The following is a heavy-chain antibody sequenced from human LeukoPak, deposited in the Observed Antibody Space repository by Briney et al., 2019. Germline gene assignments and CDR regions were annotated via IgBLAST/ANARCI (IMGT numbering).Heavy chain of an antibody. CDR3: AREEDKWSGWFDP. Sequence: PSETLSLTCTVSGGSISSYYWSWIRQPPGKGLEWIGYIYYSGSTNYNPSLKSRVTISVDTSKNQFSLKLSSVTAADTAVYYCAREEDKWSGWFDPWGQGTLVTVSS. D-gene: IGHD2-15*01. CDR1: GGSISSYY. V-gene: IGHV4-59*01. CDR2: IYYSGST. J-gene: IGHJ5*02.